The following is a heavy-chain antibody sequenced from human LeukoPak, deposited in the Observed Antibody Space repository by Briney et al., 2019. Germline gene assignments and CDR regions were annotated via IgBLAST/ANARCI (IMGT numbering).Heavy chain of an antibody. V-gene: IGHV3-48*01. J-gene: IGHJ4*02. Sequence: GGSLRLSCEASGFTFSSYSVSWVRQAPGKGPQWVSYISSSGITIYHADSVKGRFTISRDNAKNSLFLQMNSLRAEDTAVYYCARIGAGSSRDYWGQGTLVTVSS. CDR1: GFTFSSYS. CDR2: ISSSGITI. D-gene: IGHD6-13*01. CDR3: ARIGAGSSRDY.